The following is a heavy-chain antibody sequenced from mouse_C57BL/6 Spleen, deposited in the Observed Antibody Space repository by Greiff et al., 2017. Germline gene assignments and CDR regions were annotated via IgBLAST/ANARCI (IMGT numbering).Heavy chain of an antibody. CDR3: ATSTMVTEGP. V-gene: IGHV1-22*01. D-gene: IGHD2-2*01. Sequence: EVQLQQSGPELVKPGASVKMSCKASGYTFTDDNMHWVKQSHGKSLEWIGYITPNNGGTSSTQKFKGKATLTVNTSSSTAYMALRSLTWDDSAVYYCATSTMVTEGPWGQGTTLTVSS. CDR2: ITPNNGGT. CDR1: GYTFTDDN. J-gene: IGHJ2*01.